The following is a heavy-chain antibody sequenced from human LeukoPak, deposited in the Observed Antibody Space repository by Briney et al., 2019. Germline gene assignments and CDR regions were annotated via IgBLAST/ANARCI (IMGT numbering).Heavy chain of an antibody. CDR2: INWNGGST. CDR3: ARDSVVLRYFDWLTYGMDV. D-gene: IGHD3-9*01. J-gene: IGHJ6*02. Sequence: GGSLRLSCAASGFTFDDCGMSWVRQAPGKGLEWVSGINWNGGSTGYADSVKGRFTISRDNAKNSLYLQMNSLRAEDTALYHCARDSVVLRYFDWLTYGMDVWGQGTTVTVSS. CDR1: GFTFDDCG. V-gene: IGHV3-20*01.